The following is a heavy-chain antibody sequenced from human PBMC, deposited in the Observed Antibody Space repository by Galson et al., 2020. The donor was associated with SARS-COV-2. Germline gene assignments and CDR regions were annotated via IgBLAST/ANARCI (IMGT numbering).Heavy chain of an antibody. D-gene: IGHD1-26*01. Sequence: GESLKISCAASGFTFSSYGMHWVRQAPGKGLEWVAVISYDGSNKYYADSVKGRFTISRDNSKNTLYLQMNSLRAEDTAVYYCAKVIVGATSDFDYWGQGTLVTVSS. CDR3: AKVIVGATSDFDY. CDR1: GFTFSSYG. V-gene: IGHV3-30*18. J-gene: IGHJ4*02. CDR2: ISYDGSNK.